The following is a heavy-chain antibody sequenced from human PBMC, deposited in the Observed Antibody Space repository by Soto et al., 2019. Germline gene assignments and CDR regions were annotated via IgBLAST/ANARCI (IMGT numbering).Heavy chain of an antibody. CDR2: MNPNSGNT. Sequence: RASVKVSCKASGYTFTSYDINWVRQATGQGLEWMGWMNPNSGNTGYAQKFQGRVTMTRNTSISTAYMELSSLRSEDTAVYYCARGPNYYDSSGYYGNGMDAWGQGTRVTVSS. J-gene: IGHJ6*02. D-gene: IGHD3-22*01. CDR1: GYTFTSYD. V-gene: IGHV1-8*01. CDR3: ARGPNYYDSSGYYGNGMDA.